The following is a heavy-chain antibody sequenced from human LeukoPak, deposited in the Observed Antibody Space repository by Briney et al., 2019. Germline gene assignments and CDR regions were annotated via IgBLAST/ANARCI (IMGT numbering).Heavy chain of an antibody. V-gene: IGHV4-34*01. D-gene: IGHD3-10*01. CDR2: INHSGST. CDR3: ARVPRLWFRELMANYYYYYMDV. J-gene: IGHJ6*03. Sequence: SETLSLTCAVYGGSFSGYYWSWIRQPPGKGLEWIGEINHSGSTNYNPSLKSRVTISVDTSKNQFSLKLSSVTAADTAVYYCARVPRLWFRELMANYYYYYMDVWGKGTTVTVSS. CDR1: GGSFSGYY.